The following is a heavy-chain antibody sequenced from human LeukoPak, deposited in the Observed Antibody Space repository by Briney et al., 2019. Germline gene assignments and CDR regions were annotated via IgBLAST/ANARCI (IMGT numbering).Heavy chain of an antibody. CDR3: ARDTRSWYDSSGYFDY. CDR2: IYYSGST. J-gene: IGHJ4*02. D-gene: IGHD3-22*01. Sequence: PSETLSLTCTVFGGSISNYYWSWIRQPPGKGLEWIGYIYYSGSTNYNPSLKSRVTISVDTSKNQFSLKLSSVTAADTAVYYCARDTRSWYDSSGYFDYWGQGTLVTVSS. CDR1: GGSISNYY. V-gene: IGHV4-59*01.